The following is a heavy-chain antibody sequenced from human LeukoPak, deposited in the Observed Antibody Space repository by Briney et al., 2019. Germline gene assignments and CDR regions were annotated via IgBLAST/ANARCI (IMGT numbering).Heavy chain of an antibody. V-gene: IGHV4-34*01. CDR2: IYYSGST. Sequence: TSETLSLTCAVYGGSFSGYYWSWIRQPPGKGLEWIGSIYYSGSTYYNPSLKSRVTISVDTSKNQFSLKLSSVTAADTAVYYCARRKGYSSGRDLYYYYMDVWGKGTTVTISS. J-gene: IGHJ6*03. D-gene: IGHD6-19*01. CDR3: ARRKGYSSGRDLYYYYMDV. CDR1: GGSFSGYY.